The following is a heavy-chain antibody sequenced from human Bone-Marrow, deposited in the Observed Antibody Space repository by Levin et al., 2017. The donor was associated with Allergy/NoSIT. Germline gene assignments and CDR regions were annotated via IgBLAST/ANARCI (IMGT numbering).Heavy chain of an antibody. J-gene: IGHJ6*04. CDR2: IYFSGTS. CDR3: ARAGSGDFRLQASELDI. V-gene: IGHV4-31*03. Sequence: TSETLSLTCTVSGGSIISGSYYWSWIRQHPGKGLEWIGYIYFSGTSHYNPSLRSRVSISIDTSKNQFSLNLNSVTAADTAVYFCARAGSGDFRLQASELDIWGKGTTVTVSS. CDR1: GGSIISGSYY. D-gene: IGHD4-17*01.